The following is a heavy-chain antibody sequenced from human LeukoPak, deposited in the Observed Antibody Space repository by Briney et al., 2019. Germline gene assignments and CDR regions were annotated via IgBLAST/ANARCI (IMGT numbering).Heavy chain of an antibody. V-gene: IGHV3-7*01. CDR3: ASGGAPGWLAFDY. Sequence: GGSLRLSCAASGFTFSSYWMSWVRQAPGKGLEWVANIKQDGSEKYYVDSVKGRFTISRDNAKNSLYQQMNSLRAEDTAVYYCASGGAPGWLAFDYWGQGTLVTVSS. CDR2: IKQDGSEK. CDR1: GFTFSSYW. D-gene: IGHD6-19*01. J-gene: IGHJ4*02.